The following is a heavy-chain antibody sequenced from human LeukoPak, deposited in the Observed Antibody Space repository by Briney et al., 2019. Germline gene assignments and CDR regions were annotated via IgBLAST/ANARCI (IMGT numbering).Heavy chain of an antibody. V-gene: IGHV3-20*04. J-gene: IGHJ6*03. CDR1: GFTYDDHG. CDR2: INWKGDVT. D-gene: IGHD1-1*01. CDR3: ARAGRGHTWDGAYYYQMGV. Sequence: RPGGSLRLSCAASGFTYDDHGMNWVRHAPGKGPEWVSGINWKGDVTGYADSVKGRFTISRDNAKNSLYLQMESLRGEDTALYFCARAGRGHTWDGAYYYQMGVWGKGTTVTVSS.